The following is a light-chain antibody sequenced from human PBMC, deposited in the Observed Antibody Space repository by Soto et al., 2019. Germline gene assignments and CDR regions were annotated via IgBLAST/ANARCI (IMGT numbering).Light chain of an antibody. CDR1: QSVGGS. V-gene: IGKV3-20*01. CDR2: HTS. Sequence: ETVLTQSPGTLSLSPGERATLSCRASQSVGGSLACYQQRRGQARRLLVYHTSNKATGMPDRFSASGSGTDFPLTTRRLRPEEFAVYYCQQYESSPRTFGQGTKVDIK. J-gene: IGKJ1*01. CDR3: QQYESSPRT.